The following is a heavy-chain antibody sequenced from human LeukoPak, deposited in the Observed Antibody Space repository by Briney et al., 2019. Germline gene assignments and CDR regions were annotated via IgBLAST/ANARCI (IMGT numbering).Heavy chain of an antibody. Sequence: SETLSLTCTVSGGSISSSSYYWGWIRQPPGKGLEWIGSIHYSGSTNYNPSLKSRVTISVDTSKNQFSLKLSSVTAADTAVYYCARGYCSGGSCYWGGTNSFDPWGQGTLVTVSS. D-gene: IGHD2-15*01. J-gene: IGHJ5*02. CDR1: GGSISSSSYY. V-gene: IGHV4-39*07. CDR3: ARGYCSGGSCYWGGTNSFDP. CDR2: IHYSGST.